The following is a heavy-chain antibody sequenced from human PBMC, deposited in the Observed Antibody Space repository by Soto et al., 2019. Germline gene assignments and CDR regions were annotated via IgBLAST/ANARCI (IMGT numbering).Heavy chain of an antibody. J-gene: IGHJ6*04. V-gene: IGHV3-23*01. D-gene: IGHD6-13*01. CDR1: GFTFSSYA. CDR3: ARDPDSSSWYGPDEEQYYSYYGMDV. CDR2: ISGSGGST. Sequence: EVQLLESGGGLVQPGGSLRLSCAASGFTFSSYAMSWVRKAPGKGLEWVSAISGSGGSTYYADSVKGRFTISRDNSKNTLYLQMNSLRAEDTAVYYCARDPDSSSWYGPDEEQYYSYYGMDVWGKWTTVTVSS.